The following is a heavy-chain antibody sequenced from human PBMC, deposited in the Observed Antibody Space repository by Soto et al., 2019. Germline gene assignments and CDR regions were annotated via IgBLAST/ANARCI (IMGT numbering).Heavy chain of an antibody. J-gene: IGHJ4*02. D-gene: IGHD5-12*01. V-gene: IGHV4-4*07. CDR1: CGSINTFY. CDR3: AREGSYSAYNFAHGIQLWSFDF. Sequence: SETLSLTCTVSCGSINTFYWSWVRQLAGKGLEWIGRIFSSGSTSFNPSLESRVAMSVDTSKNHFSLNLSSVTAADMAVYYCAREGSYSAYNFAHGIQLWSFDFWGQGALVTVSS. CDR2: IFSSGST.